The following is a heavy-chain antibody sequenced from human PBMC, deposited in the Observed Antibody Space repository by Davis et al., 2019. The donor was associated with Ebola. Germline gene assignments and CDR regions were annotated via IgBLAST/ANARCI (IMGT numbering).Heavy chain of an antibody. D-gene: IGHD1-26*01. V-gene: IGHV3-33*01. CDR1: GFTFTNYG. CDR3: ARDSGRWELLGAVDY. J-gene: IGHJ4*02. Sequence: GGSLRLSCAASGFTFTNYGMHWVRQAPGKGLEWVAVIWYDGSEKYYADSVKGRFTISRDNSKNTLYLQMNSLRAEDTAVYYCARDSGRWELLGAVDYWGQGTLVTVSS. CDR2: IWYDGSEK.